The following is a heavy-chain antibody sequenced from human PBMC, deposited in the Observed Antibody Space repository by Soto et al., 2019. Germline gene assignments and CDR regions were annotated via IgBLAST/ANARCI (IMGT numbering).Heavy chain of an antibody. Sequence: QVTLKESGPVLVKPTETLTLTCTVSGFSLSDVRLGVRWIRQPPGTALEWLAHIFSNDERSYTPSLKSRLTISEDTSKSQVVLTMTNVDPVDTATYYCARAGYCSDTSCYERRPDWFDPWGQGTLVTVSS. CDR2: IFSNDER. CDR3: ARAGYCSDTSCYERRPDWFDP. J-gene: IGHJ5*02. D-gene: IGHD2-2*01. V-gene: IGHV2-26*01. CDR1: GFSLSDVRLG.